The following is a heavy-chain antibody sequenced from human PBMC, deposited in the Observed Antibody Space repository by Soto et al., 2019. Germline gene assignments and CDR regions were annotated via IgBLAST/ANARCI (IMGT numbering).Heavy chain of an antibody. CDR1: VGTFSSYT. Sequence: SVKVSCKASVGTFSSYTISWVRQAPGQGLEWMGRIIPILGIANYAQKFQGRVTITADKSTSTAYMELSSLRSEDTAVYYCARGAVVPAARYYYYYYMDVWGKGTTVTVSS. CDR3: ARGAVVPAARYYYYYYMDV. V-gene: IGHV1-69*02. CDR2: IIPILGIA. J-gene: IGHJ6*03. D-gene: IGHD2-2*01.